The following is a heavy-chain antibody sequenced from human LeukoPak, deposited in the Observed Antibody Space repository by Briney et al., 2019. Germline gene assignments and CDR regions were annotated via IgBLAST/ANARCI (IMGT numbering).Heavy chain of an antibody. CDR1: GGSISSSSYY. Sequence: SETLSLTCTVSGGSISSSSYYWGWIRQPPGKGLEWIGSIYYSGSTYYNPSLKSRVTISVDTSKIQFSLNLSSVTAADTAVYYCARLYYDSSGYYQICYFDYWGQGTLVTVSS. D-gene: IGHD3-22*01. V-gene: IGHV4-39*01. CDR3: ARLYYDSSGYYQICYFDY. CDR2: IYYSGST. J-gene: IGHJ4*02.